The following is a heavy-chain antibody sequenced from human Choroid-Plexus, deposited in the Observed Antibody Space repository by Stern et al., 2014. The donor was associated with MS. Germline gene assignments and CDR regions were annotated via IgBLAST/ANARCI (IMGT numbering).Heavy chain of an antibody. CDR2: VSHDGSYK. Sequence: VQLVESGAGVVQPGRPLRLSCVASGFTFGSCAMHWVRQAPGKGLEWVGGVSHDGSYKYYADSVKGRFTISRDNSQNTLYMQMSSLRPEDTAVYYCAKDRQYLTYFFDHWGQGSLVTVSS. CDR1: GFTFGSCA. J-gene: IGHJ5*02. D-gene: IGHD2/OR15-2a*01. CDR3: AKDRQYLTYFFDH. V-gene: IGHV3-30*18.